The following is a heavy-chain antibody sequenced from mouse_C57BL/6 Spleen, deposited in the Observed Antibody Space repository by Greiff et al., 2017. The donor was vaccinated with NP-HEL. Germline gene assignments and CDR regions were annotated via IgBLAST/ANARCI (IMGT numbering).Heavy chain of an antibody. V-gene: IGHV1-7*01. CDR1: GYTFTSYW. CDR2: INPSSGDT. Sequence: VKLMESGAELAKPGASVKLSCKASGYTFTSYWMHWVKQRPGQGLEWIGYINPSSGDTKYNQKFKDKAPLTADKAYITAYMQLSSLTYEDSAVYYCAIYGSSYDAMGYWGQGTSVTVAS. CDR3: AIYGSSYDAMGY. D-gene: IGHD1-1*01. J-gene: IGHJ4*01.